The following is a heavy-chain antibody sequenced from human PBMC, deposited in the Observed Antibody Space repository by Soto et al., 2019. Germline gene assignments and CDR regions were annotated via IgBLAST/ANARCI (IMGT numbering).Heavy chain of an antibody. J-gene: IGHJ4*02. CDR2: IYHSGST. CDR1: GYSISSGYY. CDR3: ARLGYCSSTSCYFFAFDY. Sequence: LSLTCAVSGYSISSGYYWGWIRQPPGKGLEWIGSIYHSGSTYYNPSLKSRVTISVDTSKNQFSLKLSSVTAADTAVYYCARLGYCSSTSCYFFAFDYWGQGTLVTVSS. D-gene: IGHD2-2*01. V-gene: IGHV4-38-2*01.